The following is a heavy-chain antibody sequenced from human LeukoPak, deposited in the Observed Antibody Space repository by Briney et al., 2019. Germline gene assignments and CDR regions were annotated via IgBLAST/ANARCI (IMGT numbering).Heavy chain of an antibody. J-gene: IGHJ1*01. CDR1: GFTLNNYG. V-gene: IGHV3-33*01. CDR3: ARDEGDSSGYYPGL. D-gene: IGHD3-22*01. CDR2: IWHDGSRK. Sequence: GGSLRLSCAASGFTLNNYGMHWVRQAPGKGLEWVAAIWHDGSRKYYAESVKGRFTISRDNARNTVYVQMDSLRAEDTAVYYCARDEGDSSGYYPGLWGQGTLVTVSS.